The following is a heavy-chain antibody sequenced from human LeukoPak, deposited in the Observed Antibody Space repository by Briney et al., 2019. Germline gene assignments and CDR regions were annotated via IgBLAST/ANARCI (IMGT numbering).Heavy chain of an antibody. CDR2: MYNSGST. Sequence: SETLSLTCTVSGGSISSDYWSWIRQPPGKGLEWIGYMYNSGSTNYNPSLKGRVTISVDTSKNQFSLKLSSVTAADTAVYYCARAGSSGWYRGYFDYWGQGTLVTVSS. V-gene: IGHV4-59*01. CDR1: GGSISSDY. J-gene: IGHJ4*02. D-gene: IGHD6-19*01. CDR3: ARAGSSGWYRGYFDY.